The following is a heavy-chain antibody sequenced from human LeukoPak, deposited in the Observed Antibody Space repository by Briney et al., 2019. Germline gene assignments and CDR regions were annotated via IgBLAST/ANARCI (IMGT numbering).Heavy chain of an antibody. D-gene: IGHD4-17*01. V-gene: IGHV7-4-1*02. CDR2: INTNTGNP. CDR1: GYTFSSYA. Sequence: GASVKVSCKASGYTFSSYAMNWVRQAPGQGLEWMGWINTNTGNPTYAQGFTGRFVFSLDTSVSTAYLQISSLQAEDTAVYYCARSNNDGDYLGVGFGYWGQGTLVTVSS. J-gene: IGHJ4*02. CDR3: ARSNNDGDYLGVGFGY.